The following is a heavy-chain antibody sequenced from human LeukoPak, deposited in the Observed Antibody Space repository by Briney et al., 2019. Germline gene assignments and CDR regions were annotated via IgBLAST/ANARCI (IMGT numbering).Heavy chain of an antibody. CDR3: ARTPVGCGGTWAFDF. D-gene: IGHD3-16*01. CDR2: IYRRGRT. V-gene: IGHV4-4*07. J-gene: IGHJ4*02. Sequence: NSSETLSLTCTVSGASMSNSFWIWIRQPAGEGLECIGRIYRRGRTNYNPPPKSRVTLSIDTSKTQFSLQLTSVSVADTALDYCARTPVGCGGTWAFDFWGQGTLVTVSS. CDR1: GASMSNSF.